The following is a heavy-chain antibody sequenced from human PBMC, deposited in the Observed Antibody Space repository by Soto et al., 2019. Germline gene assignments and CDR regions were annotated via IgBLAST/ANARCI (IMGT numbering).Heavy chain of an antibody. J-gene: IGHJ4*02. V-gene: IGHV4-59*08. CDR1: GGSISSYY. Sequence: SETPSLACTVSGGSISSYYWSWIRQPPGKGLEWIGYIYYSGSTNYNPSLKSRVTISVDTSKNQFSLKLSSLTAADTAVYYSARRYGSCFDSWGQGTLVTVSS. CDR3: ARRYGSCFDS. CDR2: IYYSGST. D-gene: IGHD5-18*01.